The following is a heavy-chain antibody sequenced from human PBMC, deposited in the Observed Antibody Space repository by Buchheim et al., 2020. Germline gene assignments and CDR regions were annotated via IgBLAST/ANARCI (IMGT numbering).Heavy chain of an antibody. CDR3: AKDVVTMIVPGGYFEY. J-gene: IGHJ4*02. CDR2: LSGSGGST. V-gene: IGHV3-23*04. Sequence: EVQLVESGGGLVQPGGSLRLSCAASGFTFSSYAMSWVRQAPGKGLEWVSGLSGSGGSTYYADSVKGRFTISSDNSKNKLHLQMNSLRAEDTAIYYCAKDVVTMIVPGGYFEYWGQGTL. D-gene: IGHD3-22*01. CDR1: GFTFSSYA.